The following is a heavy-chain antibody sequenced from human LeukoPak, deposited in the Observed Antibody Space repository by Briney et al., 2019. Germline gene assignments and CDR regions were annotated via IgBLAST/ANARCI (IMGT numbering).Heavy chain of an antibody. CDR2: IGPHSGNT. J-gene: IGHJ5*02. D-gene: IGHD2-15*01. CDR1: GYTFTNYG. Sequence: GASVKVSCKASGYTFTNYGISWVRQAPGQGLEWLGWIGPHSGNTIYAQKLQGRVTMTTDTSTSTAYMDLRSLRSDDTAVYYCARGGSGGSGGWFDPWGQGTLVTVSS. CDR3: ARGGSGGSGGWFDP. V-gene: IGHV1-18*01.